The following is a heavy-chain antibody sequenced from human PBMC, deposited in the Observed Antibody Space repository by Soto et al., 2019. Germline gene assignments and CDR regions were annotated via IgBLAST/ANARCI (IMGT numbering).Heavy chain of an antibody. CDR2: IYWNYEK. CDR3: AHRPTPLTDGGGYFDP. V-gene: IGHV2-5*01. J-gene: IGHJ5*02. Sequence: SGPTLVNPTQTLTLTCTCSGFSLSSSGVGVGWIRQPPGRALEWLALIYWNYEKRYSPSLERRLTITKDDSKNQVVLTISDMDPMDTPTYFCAHRPTPLTDGGGYFDPWDQGMLVTVST. CDR1: GFSLSSSGVG. D-gene: IGHD1-26*01.